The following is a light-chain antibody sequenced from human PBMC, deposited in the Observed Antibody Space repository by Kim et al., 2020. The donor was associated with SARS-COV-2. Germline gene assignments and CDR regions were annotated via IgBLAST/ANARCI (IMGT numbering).Light chain of an antibody. V-gene: IGLV4-60*03. CDR1: SGHSSYI. CDR3: ETWDSNTLV. J-gene: IGLJ3*02. Sequence: SVKLTCTLSSGHSSYIIAWHQQQPGKAPRYLMKLEGSGSYNKGSGVPDRFSGSSSGADRYLTISNLQSEDEADYYCETWDSNTLVFGGGTKLTVL. CDR2: LEGSGSY.